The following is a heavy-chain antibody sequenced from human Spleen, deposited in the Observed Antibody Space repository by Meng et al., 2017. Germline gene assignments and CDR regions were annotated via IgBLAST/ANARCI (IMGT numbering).Heavy chain of an antibody. J-gene: IGHJ4*02. Sequence: QLEGAGPGLVKPLGILSLSGAGSGGCISSRKWWSWVRQPPGKGLELIGENYTSGSNNYHPSLKSRVTISVDKYKNQFSLKLSSVTAADTAVYYCARDPHDYGGNVRFDYWGQGTLVTVSS. D-gene: IGHD4-23*01. CDR3: ARDPHDYGGNVRFDY. CDR2: NYTSGSN. V-gene: IGHV4-4*03. CDR1: GGCISSRKW.